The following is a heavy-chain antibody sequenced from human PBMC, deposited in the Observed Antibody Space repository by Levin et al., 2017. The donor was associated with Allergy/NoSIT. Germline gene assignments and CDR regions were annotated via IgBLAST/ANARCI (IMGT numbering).Heavy chain of an antibody. Sequence: GSLRLSCTVSGDSISNYYWSWIRQPPGKGLEWIGYIYDSGSPKYNPSLKSRVSLSLDTSKNQFSLRLSSVTAADTAVYYCAREQGGQQLVRHWFDPWGQGSLVTVSS. J-gene: IGHJ5*02. V-gene: IGHV4-59*01. CDR2: IYDSGSP. D-gene: IGHD6-13*01. CDR3: AREQGGQQLVRHWFDP. CDR1: GDSISNYY.